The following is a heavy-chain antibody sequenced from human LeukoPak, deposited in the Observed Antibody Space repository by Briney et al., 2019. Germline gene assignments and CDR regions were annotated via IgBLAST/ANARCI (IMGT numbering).Heavy chain of an antibody. CDR3: ARARGYSYGYWRYDY. CDR2: IYYSGST. V-gene: IGHV4-31*03. J-gene: IGHJ4*02. CDR1: GGSISSGGYC. D-gene: IGHD5-18*01. Sequence: PSETLSLTCTVSGGSISSGGYCWSWIRQHPGKGLEWIGYIYYSGSTYYNPSLKSRVTISVDTSKNQFSLKLSSVTAADTAVYYCARARGYSYGYWRYDYWGQGTLVTVSS.